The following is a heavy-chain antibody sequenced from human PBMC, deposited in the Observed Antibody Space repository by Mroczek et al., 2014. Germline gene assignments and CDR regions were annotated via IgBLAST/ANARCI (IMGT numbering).Heavy chain of an antibody. CDR1: GGSISSGSYY. CDR2: IYTSGST. Sequence: QVQLQQSGPGLVKPSQTLSLTCTVSGGSISSGSYYWSWIRQPAGKGLEWIGRIYTSGSTNYNPSLKSRVTMSVDTSKNQFSLKLSSVTAADTAVYYCAGIVGVCTNGVCYTGGRGAFDIWGQGTMVTVSS. J-gene: IGHJ3*02. V-gene: IGHV4-61*02. D-gene: IGHD2-8*01. CDR3: AGIVGVCTNGVCYTGGRGAFDI.